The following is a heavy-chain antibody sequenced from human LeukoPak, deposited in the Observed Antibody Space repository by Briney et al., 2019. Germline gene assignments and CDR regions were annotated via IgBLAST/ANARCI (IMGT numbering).Heavy chain of an antibody. CDR1: GFTFSSYA. J-gene: IGHJ4*02. D-gene: IGHD3-10*01. CDR2: ISSNGGST. CDR3: ARADFYCSGNHPPGGFDY. Sequence: GGSLRLSCSASGFTFSSYAMHWVRQAPGKGLEYVSAISSNGGSTYYADSVKGRFTISRDNSKNTLYLQMTSLRAEDTAVYYCARADFYCSGNHPPGGFDYWGQGTLVTVSS. V-gene: IGHV3-64*04.